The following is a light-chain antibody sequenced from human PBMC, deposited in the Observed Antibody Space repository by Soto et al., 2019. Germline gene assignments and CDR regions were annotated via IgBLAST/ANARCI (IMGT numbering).Light chain of an antibody. CDR3: QQYFTTPPT. CDR2: WAS. Sequence: DIVMTQSPDSLAVSLGERATINCKSSQSLLYSSNNKNYLAWYQQKPGQPPKLLIYWASTRESGVPDRFSSSGSGPEFTLTISSLQAEDGAVYYCQQYFTTPPTFGLGPKVEIK. CDR1: QSLLYSSNNKNY. V-gene: IGKV4-1*01. J-gene: IGKJ1*01.